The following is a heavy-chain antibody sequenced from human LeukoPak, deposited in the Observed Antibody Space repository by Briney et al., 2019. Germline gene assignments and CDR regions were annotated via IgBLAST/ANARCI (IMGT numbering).Heavy chain of an antibody. D-gene: IGHD1-7*01. CDR2: IYPGDPDT. CDR3: ARIQDWNYARLFDY. Sequence: GESLKISCKGSGYSFTSYWIGWVRQMPGKGLEWMGIIYPGDPDTRYSPSFQGQVIISADKSISTAYLQWSSLKASDTAMYYCARIQDWNYARLFDYWGQGTLVTVSS. J-gene: IGHJ4*02. CDR1: GYSFTSYW. V-gene: IGHV5-51*01.